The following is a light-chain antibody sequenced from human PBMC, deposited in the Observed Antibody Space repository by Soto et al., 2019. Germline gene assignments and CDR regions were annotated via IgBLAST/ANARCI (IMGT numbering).Light chain of an antibody. J-gene: IGKJ1*01. CDR1: PSVTRTS. CDR3: QQYGSSPVT. V-gene: IGKV3-20*01. CDR2: DAS. Sequence: EIVLTQSPGTLSLSPGERATLSCRASPSVTRTSLAWYQQKPGQAPRLLIYDASTRTSDIPDTFSGSGSGKDFTLTISRPEPEYFAVYYCQQYGSSPVTFGQGTKVEIK.